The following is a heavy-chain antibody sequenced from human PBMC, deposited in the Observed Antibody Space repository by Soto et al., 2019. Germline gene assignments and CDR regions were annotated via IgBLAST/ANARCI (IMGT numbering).Heavy chain of an antibody. CDR1: GDSISSSY. V-gene: IGHV4-59*01. J-gene: IGHJ5*02. CDR2: IYYSGST. Sequence: PSETLSLTCSVSGDSISSSYWSWIRQPPGKGLEWIGYIYYSGSTNYNPPLKSRVTISLDTSKNQFSLKVSSVTAADTAVYYCARGYDWFDPWGQGTLVTVSS. D-gene: IGHD5-12*01. CDR3: ARGYDWFDP.